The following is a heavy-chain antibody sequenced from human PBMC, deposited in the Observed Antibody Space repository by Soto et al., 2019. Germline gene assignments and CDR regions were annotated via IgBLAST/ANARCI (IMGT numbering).Heavy chain of an antibody. CDR1: GDSVSSNSAA. CDR2: TYYRSKWYN. V-gene: IGHV6-1*01. D-gene: IGHD2-15*01. J-gene: IGHJ5*02. CDR3: ARDRGALDPYCSGDSCYPLYNWFDP. Sequence: PSQTLSLTCAISGDSVSSNSAAWNWIRQSPSRGLEWLERTYYRSKWYNDYAVSVKSRITINPDTSKNQFSLQLNSVTPEDTAVYYCARDRGALDPYCSGDSCYPLYNWFDPWGQGTLVTVSS.